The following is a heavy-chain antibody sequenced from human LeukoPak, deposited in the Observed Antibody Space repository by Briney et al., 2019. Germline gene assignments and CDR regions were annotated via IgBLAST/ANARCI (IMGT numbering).Heavy chain of an antibody. V-gene: IGHV3-11*01. CDR3: TTDPRPRITIFGVVTPS. D-gene: IGHD3-3*01. Sequence: GGSLRLSCAASGFTFSDYYMSWIRQAPGKGLEWVSYISSSGSTIYYADSVKGRFTISRDNAKNSLYLQMNSLRAEDTAVYYCTTDPRPRITIFGVVTPSWGQGTLVTVSS. CDR2: ISSSGSTI. J-gene: IGHJ4*02. CDR1: GFTFSDYY.